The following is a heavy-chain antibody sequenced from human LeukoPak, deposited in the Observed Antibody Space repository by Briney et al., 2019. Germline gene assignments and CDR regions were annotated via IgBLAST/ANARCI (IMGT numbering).Heavy chain of an antibody. CDR2: IDSRGSSI. Sequence: PGGSLRLSCAVSGFTFSSYEMNWVRQAPGKGLEWVSYIDSRGSSIYFADSVKGRFTISRVNGKNSLYLQMNSLRVEDTAVYYCAGYSSGWYSLFYWGQGTLVTVSS. J-gene: IGHJ4*02. V-gene: IGHV3-48*03. D-gene: IGHD6-19*01. CDR3: AGYSSGWYSLFY. CDR1: GFTFSSYE.